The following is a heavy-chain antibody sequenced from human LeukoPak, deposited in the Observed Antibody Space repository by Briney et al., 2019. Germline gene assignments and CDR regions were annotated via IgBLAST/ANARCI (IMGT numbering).Heavy chain of an antibody. J-gene: IGHJ3*01. CDR3: ARSNRRGGYLIVFNS. V-gene: IGHV1-2*04. D-gene: IGHD2-21*02. CDR2: INPNSGGT. Sequence: ASVKVSCTASGYTFTGYYMHWVRQAPGQGLEWMGWINPNSGGTNYAQKFQGWVTMTRDTSISTAYMELSRLRSDDTAVYYCARSNRRGGYLIVFNSWGQGKMVPSLQ. CDR1: GYTFTGYY.